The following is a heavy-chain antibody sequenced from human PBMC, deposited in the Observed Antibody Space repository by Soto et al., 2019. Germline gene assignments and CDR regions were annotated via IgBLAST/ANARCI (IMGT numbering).Heavy chain of an antibody. D-gene: IGHD1-1*01. CDR2: ISDDGSTT. CDR3: TRGPRVSSTGTGAH. Sequence: PEGSLRLSGEVSGFTFSAYWMHWVRQVPGKGLIWVSRISDDGSTTTYADSVKGRFTISRDNAKNTLYLQMNSLRADDTGLYYCTRGPRVSSTGTGAHWGQGTLVTVSS. J-gene: IGHJ4*02. CDR1: GFTFSAYW. V-gene: IGHV3-74*01.